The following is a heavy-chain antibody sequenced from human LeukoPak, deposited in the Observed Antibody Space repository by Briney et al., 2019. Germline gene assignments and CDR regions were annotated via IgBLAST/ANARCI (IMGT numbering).Heavy chain of an antibody. CDR1: GGSFSGYY. Sequence: PSETLSLTCTVYGGSFSGYYWSWIRQPPGKGLEWIGEINHSGSTNYNPPLKSRVTISVDTSKNQFSLKLSSVTAADTAIYYCATIRSAYDYYYYYMDVWGKGTTVTVSS. CDR3: ATIRSAYDYYYYYMDV. D-gene: IGHD3-3*01. V-gene: IGHV4-34*01. J-gene: IGHJ6*03. CDR2: INHSGST.